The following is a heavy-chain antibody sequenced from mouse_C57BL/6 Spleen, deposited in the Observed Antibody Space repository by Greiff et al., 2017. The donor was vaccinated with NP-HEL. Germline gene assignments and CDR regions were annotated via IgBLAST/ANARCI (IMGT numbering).Heavy chain of an antibody. Sequence: VQLQQSGPELVKPGASVKISCKASGYAFSSSWMNWVKQRPGKGLEWIGRIYPGDGDTNYNGKFKGKATLTADKSSSTAYMQLSSLTSDDSAVYFCARSGFAYWGQGTLVTVSA. CDR1: GYAFSSSW. J-gene: IGHJ3*01. CDR2: IYPGDGDT. CDR3: ARSGFAY. V-gene: IGHV1-82*01.